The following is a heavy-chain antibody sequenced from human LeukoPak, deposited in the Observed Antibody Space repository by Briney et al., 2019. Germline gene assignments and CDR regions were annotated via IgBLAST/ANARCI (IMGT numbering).Heavy chain of an antibody. V-gene: IGHV3-7*01. CDR3: ARAYYDILTGYYTHFDY. D-gene: IGHD3-9*01. CDR1: GFTFSSYW. Sequence: GGSLRLSCAASGFTFSSYWMSWVRQAPGKGLEWVANIKQDGSEKYYVDSVKGRFTTSRDHAKNSLYLQMNSLRAEDTAVYYCARAYYDILTGYYTHFDYWGQGTLVTVSS. J-gene: IGHJ4*02. CDR2: IKQDGSEK.